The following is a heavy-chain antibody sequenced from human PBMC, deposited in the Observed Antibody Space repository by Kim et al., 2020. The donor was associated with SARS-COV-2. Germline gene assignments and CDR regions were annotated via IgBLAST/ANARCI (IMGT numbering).Heavy chain of an antibody. V-gene: IGHV4-31*03. D-gene: IGHD6-13*01. J-gene: IGHJ3*02. CDR1: GGSISSCGYY. Sequence: SETLSLTCTVSGGSISSCGYYWSWIRQHPGKGLEWIGYIYYSGSTYYNPSLKSRVTISVDTSKNQFSLKLSSVTAADTAVYYCARVLVDIAAAGTTPDAFDIWGQGTMVTVSS. CDR2: IYYSGST. CDR3: ARVLVDIAAAGTTPDAFDI.